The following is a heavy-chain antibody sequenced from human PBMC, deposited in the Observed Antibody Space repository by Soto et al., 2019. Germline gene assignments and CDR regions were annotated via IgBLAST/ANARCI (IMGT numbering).Heavy chain of an antibody. Sequence: EVQLLESGGGLVQPGGSLRLSCAASGFTFNNYAMTWVRQPPGKGLEWVSAISGGGDTTSYADSVKGRFTVSRDGSKNTLYLQMRSLRAEDTALYYCAKGRGGSGSLTPRVDFWGQGTLVTVSS. CDR1: GFTFNNYA. J-gene: IGHJ4*02. D-gene: IGHD3-10*01. V-gene: IGHV3-23*01. CDR3: AKGRGGSGSLTPRVDF. CDR2: ISGGGDTT.